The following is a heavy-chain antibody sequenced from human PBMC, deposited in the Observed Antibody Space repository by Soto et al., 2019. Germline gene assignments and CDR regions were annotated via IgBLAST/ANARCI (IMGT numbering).Heavy chain of an antibody. V-gene: IGHV1-69*06. D-gene: IGHD1-26*01. CDR3: ARTKTAVGRQGARFDY. J-gene: IGHJ4*02. CDR2: IIPIFGTA. CDR1: GGTFSSYA. Sequence: QVQLVQSGAEVKKPGSSVKVSCKASGGTFSSYAISWVRQAPGQGLEWMGGIIPIFGTANYAQKFQGRVTITADKSTSTAYMELSSLRSEDTAVYYCARTKTAVGRQGARFDYWGQGTLVTVSS.